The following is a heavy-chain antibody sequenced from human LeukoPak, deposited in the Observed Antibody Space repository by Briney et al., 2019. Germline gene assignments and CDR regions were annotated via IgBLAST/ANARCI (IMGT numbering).Heavy chain of an antibody. J-gene: IGHJ4*02. Sequence: ASVKVSCKASGYTFTGYYMHWVRQAPGQGLEWMGWINPNGGGTNYAQKFQGRVTMTRDTSISTAYMELSRLRSDDTAVYYCAKPQGGAKRQTYCGGDCYLFDYWGQGTLVTVSS. D-gene: IGHD2-21*02. CDR2: INPNGGGT. CDR1: GYTFTGYY. V-gene: IGHV1-2*02. CDR3: AKPQGGAKRQTYCGGDCYLFDY.